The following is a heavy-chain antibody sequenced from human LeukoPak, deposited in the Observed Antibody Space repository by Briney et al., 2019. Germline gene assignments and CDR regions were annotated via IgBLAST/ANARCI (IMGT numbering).Heavy chain of an antibody. CDR3: ARDGGDYYGSGIKYMDV. CDR2: INPSGGST. J-gene: IGHJ6*03. Sequence: ASVKVSCKASGYTFTSYYMHWVRQAPGQGLEWMGIINPSGGSTSYAQKFQGRVTMTRDTSISTAYMELSRLRSDDTAVYYCARDGGDYYGSGIKYMDVWGKGTTVTVSS. V-gene: IGHV1-46*01. D-gene: IGHD3-10*01. CDR1: GYTFTSYY.